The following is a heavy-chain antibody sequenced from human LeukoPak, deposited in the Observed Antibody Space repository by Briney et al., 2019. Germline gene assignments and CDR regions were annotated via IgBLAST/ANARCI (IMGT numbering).Heavy chain of an antibody. J-gene: IGHJ4*02. V-gene: IGHV4-59*08. CDR3: ARHVGHDYYDSSGYYFDY. CDR1: GGSISSDY. Sequence: SETLSLTCTVSGGSISSDYWSWIRQPPGKGLEWIGYIYYSGSTNYNPSLKSRVTISVDTSKNQFSLKLSSVTAADTAVYYCARHVGHDYYDSSGYYFDYWGQGTLVTVSS. CDR2: IYYSGST. D-gene: IGHD3-22*01.